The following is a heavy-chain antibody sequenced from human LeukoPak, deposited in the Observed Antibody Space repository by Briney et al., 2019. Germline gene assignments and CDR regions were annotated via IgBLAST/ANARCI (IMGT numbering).Heavy chain of an antibody. Sequence: SVKVSCKASGGTFSSYAISWVRQAPGQGLERMGGIIPIFGTANYAQKFQGRVTITADESTSTAYMGLSSLRSEDTAVYYCARSPTYYYDSSGYSTVHYFDYWGQGTLVTVSS. CDR3: ARSPTYYYDSSGYSTVHYFDY. V-gene: IGHV1-69*13. D-gene: IGHD3-22*01. CDR1: GGTFSSYA. CDR2: IIPIFGTA. J-gene: IGHJ4*02.